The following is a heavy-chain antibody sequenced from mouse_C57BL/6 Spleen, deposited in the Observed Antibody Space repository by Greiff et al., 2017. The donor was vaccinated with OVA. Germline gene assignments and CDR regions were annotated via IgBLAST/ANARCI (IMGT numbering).Heavy chain of an antibody. J-gene: IGHJ2*01. Sequence: QVQLQQSGAELARPGASVKMSCKASGYTFTSYTMHWVKQRPGQGLEWIGYINPSSGYTKYNQKFKDKATLTADKSSSTAYMQLSSLTSEDSAVYYCARWLGRDYFDYWGKGTTLTVSS. CDR1: GYTFTSYT. CDR2: INPSSGYT. V-gene: IGHV1-4*01. D-gene: IGHD4-1*01. CDR3: ARWLGRDYFDY.